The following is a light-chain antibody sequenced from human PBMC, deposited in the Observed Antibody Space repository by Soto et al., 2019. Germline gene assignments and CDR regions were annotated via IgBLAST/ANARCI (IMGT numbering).Light chain of an antibody. Sequence: IVLTQSPAALSLSPGERATLSCRASQSISTYLAWYQQKPGQAPRLLIFGASNRATGIPARFSGSGSGTDFTLTISSLEPEDFAVYYCQQRYSWRSFGQGTKLEIK. J-gene: IGKJ2*01. V-gene: IGKV3-11*01. CDR3: QQRYSWRS. CDR1: QSISTY. CDR2: GAS.